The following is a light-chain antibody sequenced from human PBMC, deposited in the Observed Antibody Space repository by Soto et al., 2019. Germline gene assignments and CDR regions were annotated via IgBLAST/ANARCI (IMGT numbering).Light chain of an antibody. CDR2: SAS. CDR1: QDISVY. J-gene: IGKJ5*01. Sequence: DIQMTQSRSCLSASVGDRVTITCRASQDISVYLAWYQQKPGKVPKLLIYSASTLQSGVPSRFSGSGSGTDFTLTISSLQPEDVATYYCQKFNTAPLTFGQGTRPEIK. CDR3: QKFNTAPLT. V-gene: IGKV1-27*01.